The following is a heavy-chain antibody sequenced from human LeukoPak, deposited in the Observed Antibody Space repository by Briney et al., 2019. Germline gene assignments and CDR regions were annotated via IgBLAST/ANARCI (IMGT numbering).Heavy chain of an antibody. J-gene: IGHJ6*02. Sequence: GGSLILSCAASGFTFSDYYINWIRQAPGEGLEWVSHISSSGRLMQYADSVKGRFTITRDNAQNFMSLQMNSLKPEDTAVYYCARDTNNGLDVWGRGTTVTVSS. CDR3: ARDTNNGLDV. D-gene: IGHD1-14*01. CDR2: ISSSGRLM. CDR1: GFTFSDYY. V-gene: IGHV3-11*01.